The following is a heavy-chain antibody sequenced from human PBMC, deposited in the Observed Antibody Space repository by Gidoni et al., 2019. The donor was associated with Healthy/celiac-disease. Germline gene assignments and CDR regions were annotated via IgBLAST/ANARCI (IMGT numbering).Heavy chain of an antibody. V-gene: IGHV1-69*01. Sequence: QVQLVQSAAAVKKPGSSVQVSCKASGGTFSSYAISWVRQAPGQGLEWRGGVLPIFGKANDAQKVQGRVTITADESTSTAYMELSSLRSEDTAVYYCARGLARGGDSAYYFDYWGQGTLVTVSS. CDR1: GGTFSSYA. J-gene: IGHJ4*02. CDR3: ARGLARGGDSAYYFDY. CDR2: VLPIFGKA. D-gene: IGHD2-21*02.